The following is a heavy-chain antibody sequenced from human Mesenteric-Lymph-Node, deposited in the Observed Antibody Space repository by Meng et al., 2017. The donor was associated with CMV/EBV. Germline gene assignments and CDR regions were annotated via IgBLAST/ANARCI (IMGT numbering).Heavy chain of an antibody. CDR3: ARVGGLLWFGELYIRSAEFDY. Sequence: IRQPPQKGLECIGYMHTSGSTYYNPSLKSRVTISVDTSKNQFSLKLSSVTAADTAVYYCARVGGLLWFGELYIRSAEFDYWGQGTLVTVSS. CDR2: MHTSGST. V-gene: IGHV4-4*08. D-gene: IGHD3-10*01. J-gene: IGHJ4*02.